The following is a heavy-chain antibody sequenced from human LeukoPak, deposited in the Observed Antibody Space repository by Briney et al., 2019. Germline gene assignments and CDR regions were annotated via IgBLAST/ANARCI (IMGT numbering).Heavy chain of an antibody. CDR3: ARDAAQWEPRYYYYGMDV. Sequence: GGSLRLSCAASGFTFSSYSMNWVRQAPGKGLEWVSSISSSSSYIYYADSVKGRFTISRDNAKNSLYLQMNSLRAEDTAVYYCARDAAQWEPRYYYYGMDVWGQGTTVTVPS. D-gene: IGHD1-26*01. CDR1: GFTFSSYS. J-gene: IGHJ6*02. CDR2: ISSSSSYI. V-gene: IGHV3-21*01.